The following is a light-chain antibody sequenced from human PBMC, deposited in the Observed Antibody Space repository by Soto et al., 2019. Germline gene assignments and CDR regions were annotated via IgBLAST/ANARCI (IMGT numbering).Light chain of an antibody. CDR3: QKYGSSPWT. CDR1: QSVSSNY. CDR2: GAY. Sequence: EIVLTQSPGTLSLSPGERATLSCRASQSVSSNYLAWYQQKPGQTPRLLIYGAYTRATGIPDRVSGSGSGTDFTLTISSLETEDFTVYYCQKYGSSPWTFGKGTKVEIK. V-gene: IGKV3-20*01. J-gene: IGKJ1*01.